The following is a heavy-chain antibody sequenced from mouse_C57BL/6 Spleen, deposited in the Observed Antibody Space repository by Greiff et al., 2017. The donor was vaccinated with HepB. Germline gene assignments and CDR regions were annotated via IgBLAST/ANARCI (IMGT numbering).Heavy chain of an antibody. D-gene: IGHD2-4*01. V-gene: IGHV2-9-1*01. J-gene: IGHJ2*01. CDR3: ARNNDYDVGYYFDY. Sequence: VKVVESGPGLVAPSQSLSITCTVSGFSLTSYAISWVRQPPGKGLEWLGVIWTGGGTNYNSALKSRLSISKDNSKSQVFLKMNSLQTDDTARYYCARNNDYDVGYYFDYWGQGTTLTVSS. CDR1: GFSLTSYA. CDR2: IWTGGGT.